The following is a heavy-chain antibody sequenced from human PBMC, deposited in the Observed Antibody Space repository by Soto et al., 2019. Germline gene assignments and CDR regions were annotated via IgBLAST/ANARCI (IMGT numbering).Heavy chain of an antibody. CDR1: GFTFSSYG. D-gene: IGHD6-6*01. CDR3: ASQTPYSSWIFDY. CDR2: ISYDGSNK. V-gene: IGHV3-30*03. Sequence: QVQLVESGGGVVQPGRSLRLSCAASGFTFSSYGMHWVRQAPGKGLEWVAVISYDGSNKYYADSVKGRFTISRDNSKNTLYLQMNSLRAEDTAVYYCASQTPYSSWIFDYWGQGTLVTVSS. J-gene: IGHJ4*02.